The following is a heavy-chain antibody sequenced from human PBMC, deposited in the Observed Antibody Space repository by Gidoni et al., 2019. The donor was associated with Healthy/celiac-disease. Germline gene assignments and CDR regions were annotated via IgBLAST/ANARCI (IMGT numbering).Heavy chain of an antibody. Sequence: QVQLVESGGGVVQPGRSLRLSCAASGFTFSSYAMHWVRQAPGKGLEWVAVISYDGSNKYYADSVKGRFTISRDNSKNTQYLQMNSLRAEDTAVYYCARSPVIYGSGSYGYFDYWGQGTLVTVSS. CDR3: ARSPVIYGSGSYGYFDY. V-gene: IGHV3-30*04. J-gene: IGHJ4*02. D-gene: IGHD3-10*01. CDR1: GFTFSSYA. CDR2: ISYDGSNK.